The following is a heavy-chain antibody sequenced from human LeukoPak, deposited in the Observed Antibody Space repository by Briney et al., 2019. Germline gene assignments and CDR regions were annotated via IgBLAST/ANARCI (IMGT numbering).Heavy chain of an antibody. V-gene: IGHV4-4*02. CDR2: IYHSGST. J-gene: IGHJ3*02. CDR1: GGSISSSNW. CDR3: AREPQSSGWTPPHDAFDI. D-gene: IGHD6-19*01. Sequence: SETLSLTCAVSGGSISSSNWWSWVRQPPGKGLEWIGEIYHSGSTNYNPSLKSRVTISVDKSKNQFSLKLSSVTAADTAVYYCAREPQSSGWTPPHDAFDIWGQGTMVTVSS.